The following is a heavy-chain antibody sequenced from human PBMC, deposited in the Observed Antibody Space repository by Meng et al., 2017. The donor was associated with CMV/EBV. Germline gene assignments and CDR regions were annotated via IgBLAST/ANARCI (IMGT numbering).Heavy chain of an antibody. CDR2: MNPSSGDT. Sequence: GRVSCKASGYAFNNYDINWMRQAAGQGLEWMRWMNPSSGDTGYAPNFQDRVSISRDTSTGTAFMDLSSLRSDDMAVYYCARGRIFDHWGQGTLVTVSS. J-gene: IGHJ4*02. D-gene: IGHD1-14*01. V-gene: IGHV1-8*03. CDR1: GYAFNNYD. CDR3: ARGRIFDH.